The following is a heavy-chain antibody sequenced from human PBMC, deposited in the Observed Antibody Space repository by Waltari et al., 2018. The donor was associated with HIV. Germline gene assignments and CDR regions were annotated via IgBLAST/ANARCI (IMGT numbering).Heavy chain of an antibody. Sequence: QLQLQESGPGLVKPSETLSLTCTVAGGSVTSSTYYWGWIRQAPGRGLEWIGAISYSGSAYTRPSRESRVTISLATSKNQFSLNLQSVTAADTAVYYCAGAPNGDFSWLDPWGQGTLVTVSS. J-gene: IGHJ5*02. CDR1: GGSVTSSTYY. V-gene: IGHV4-39*07. CDR3: AGAPNGDFSWLDP. CDR2: ISYSGSA. D-gene: IGHD4-17*01.